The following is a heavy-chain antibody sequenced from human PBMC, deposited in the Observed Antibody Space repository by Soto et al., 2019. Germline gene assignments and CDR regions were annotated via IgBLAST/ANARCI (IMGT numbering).Heavy chain of an antibody. D-gene: IGHD1-26*01. J-gene: IGHJ4*02. Sequence: GGSLRLSCSASGFTFSSYAMHWVRQAPGKGLEYVSAISSNGGSTYYADSVKGRFTISRDNSKNTLYLQMSSLRAEDTAVYYCVKASVRWELLRYFDYWGQGTLVTVSS. CDR2: ISSNGGST. CDR1: GFTFSSYA. CDR3: VKASVRWELLRYFDY. V-gene: IGHV3-64D*08.